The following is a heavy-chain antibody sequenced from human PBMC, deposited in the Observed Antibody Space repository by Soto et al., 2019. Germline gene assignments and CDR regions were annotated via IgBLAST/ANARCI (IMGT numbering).Heavy chain of an antibody. V-gene: IGHV4-39*01. CDR2: IFYSGST. D-gene: IGHD1-1*01. CDR3: ARQPTTSDTDLWFDP. CDR1: GGSISTSRSY. J-gene: IGHJ5*02. Sequence: QLQLLESGPGLVKASETLSLTCNVSGGSISTSRSYWAWIRQPPGKGLEWLANIFYSGSTYYNPSLASRVTVSVDTSKNEFSLKLRSVTAADTAVYYCARQPTTSDTDLWFDPWGQGTLVTVSS.